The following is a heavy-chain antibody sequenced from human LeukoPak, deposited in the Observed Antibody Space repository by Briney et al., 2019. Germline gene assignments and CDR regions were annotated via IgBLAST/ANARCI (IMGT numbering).Heavy chain of an antibody. J-gene: IGHJ4*02. CDR1: GYTFTGYY. D-gene: IGHD3-16*01. V-gene: IGHV1-2*02. CDR2: INPNSGGT. Sequence: ASVQVSCKASGYTFTGYYVHWVRQAPGQGLEWMGWINPNSGGTNYAQKFQGRVTMTRDTSISTAYMELSRLRSDDTAVYYCARDVPGGGIDYWGQGTLVAVSS. CDR3: ARDVPGGGIDY.